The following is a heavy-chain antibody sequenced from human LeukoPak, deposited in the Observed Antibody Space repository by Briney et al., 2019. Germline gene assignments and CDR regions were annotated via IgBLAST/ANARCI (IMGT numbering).Heavy chain of an antibody. J-gene: IGHJ4*02. V-gene: IGHV3-23*01. CDR3: ARGGYSSSSRFDY. CDR2: ISGSGGST. CDR1: GFTFSSYA. Sequence: PGGSLRLSCAASGFTFSSYAMSWVRQAPGKGLEWVSAISGSGGSTYYADSVKGRFTISRDNSKNTLYLQMNSLRAEDTAVYYCARGGYSSSSRFDYWGQGTLVTVSS. D-gene: IGHD6-6*01.